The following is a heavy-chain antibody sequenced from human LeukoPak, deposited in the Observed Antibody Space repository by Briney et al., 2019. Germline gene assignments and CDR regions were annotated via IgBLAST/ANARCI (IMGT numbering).Heavy chain of an antibody. Sequence: GGSLRLSCAASGFIFSDYWMNWVRQAPGKGLEWVANIKLDGSEKYYVDSVKGRFTISRDNAKNSLYPQMNSLRAEDTAVYYCARVKGAYRYGSDYWGQGTLVTVSS. CDR3: ARVKGAYRYGSDY. D-gene: IGHD5-18*01. CDR1: GFIFSDYW. V-gene: IGHV3-7*01. J-gene: IGHJ4*02. CDR2: IKLDGSEK.